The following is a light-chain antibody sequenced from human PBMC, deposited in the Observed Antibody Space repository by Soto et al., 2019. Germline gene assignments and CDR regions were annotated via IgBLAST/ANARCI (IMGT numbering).Light chain of an antibody. J-gene: IGKJ1*01. V-gene: IGKV3-20*01. CDR3: QQYGNSPPT. Sequence: EIVLTQSPGTLSLSPGERATLSCRASQSVSSSYLAWYQQKRGQAPRLLIYGASSRATGIPDRFSGSGSGTAFTLTISSLEPEDFAVYFCQQYGNSPPTFGQGTKVEIK. CDR1: QSVSSSY. CDR2: GAS.